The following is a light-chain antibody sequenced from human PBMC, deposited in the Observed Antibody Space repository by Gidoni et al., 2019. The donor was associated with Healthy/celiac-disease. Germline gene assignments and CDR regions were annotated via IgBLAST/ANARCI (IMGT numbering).Light chain of an antibody. J-gene: IGKJ2*01. Sequence: DIQMTQSPSSLSASVGDRVTITCRASQSISSYLNWYQQKPGKAPKLLIYAASSLQSGVPSRFSGSGSGTDFTLTISSLQPEDFATYYCQQSYSTPYXXXQGTKLEIK. CDR3: QQSYSTPYX. V-gene: IGKV1-39*01. CDR1: QSISSY. CDR2: AAS.